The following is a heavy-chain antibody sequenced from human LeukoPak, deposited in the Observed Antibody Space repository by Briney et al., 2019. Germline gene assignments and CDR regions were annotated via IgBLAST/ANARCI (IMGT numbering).Heavy chain of an antibody. Sequence: GGSLRLSCAGSGFPLSSHGMNWVRQAPGKGLEWVSGISPGGPTYYADSVKGRFSISRDDSKNTLYLQMINLRADDTAVYYCAKDGAWLRFDDWGQGILVTVSS. J-gene: IGHJ4*02. V-gene: IGHV3-23*01. CDR3: AKDGAWLRFDD. CDR2: ISPGGPT. CDR1: GFPLSSHG. D-gene: IGHD5-12*01.